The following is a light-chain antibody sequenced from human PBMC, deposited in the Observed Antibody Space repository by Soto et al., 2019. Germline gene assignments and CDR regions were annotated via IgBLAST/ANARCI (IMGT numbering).Light chain of an antibody. V-gene: IGKV3-20*01. CDR2: GTS. CDR1: QSVSSKY. CDR3: QQYGNSPWT. J-gene: IGKJ1*01. Sequence: EIVLTQSPGTLSVSPGERATLSCRASQSVSSKYLAWYQQKPGQAPRVLIYGTSIRASGVPERFSGGGSGTDFSLTISRLEPEDFAVYYCQQYGNSPWTFGQGTKVDIK.